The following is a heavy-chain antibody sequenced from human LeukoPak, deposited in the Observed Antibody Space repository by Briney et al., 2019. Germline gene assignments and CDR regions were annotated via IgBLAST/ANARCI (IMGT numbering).Heavy chain of an antibody. V-gene: IGHV4-59*01. J-gene: IGHJ4*02. CDR2: IYYSGST. CDR1: GGSISSYY. CDR3: AVYYYGSGSSIRY. D-gene: IGHD3-10*01. Sequence: SETLSLTCTVSGGSISSYYWSWIRQPPGKGLEWIGYIYYSGSTNYNPSLKSRVTISVDTSKNQFSLKLSSVTAADTAVYYCAVYYYGSGSSIRYWGQGTLVTVSS.